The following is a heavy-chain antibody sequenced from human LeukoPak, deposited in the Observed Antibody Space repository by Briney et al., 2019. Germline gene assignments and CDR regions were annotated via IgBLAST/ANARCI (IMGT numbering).Heavy chain of an antibody. CDR2: IIPIFGIA. CDR1: GGTFSSYA. CDR3: ARATVGATAFDY. Sequence: SVKVSCKAPGGTFSSYAISWVRQAPGQGLEWMGRIIPIFGIANYAQKFQGRVTITADKSTSTAYMELSSLRSEDTAVYYCARATVGATAFDYWGQGTLVTVSS. V-gene: IGHV1-69*04. J-gene: IGHJ4*02. D-gene: IGHD1-26*01.